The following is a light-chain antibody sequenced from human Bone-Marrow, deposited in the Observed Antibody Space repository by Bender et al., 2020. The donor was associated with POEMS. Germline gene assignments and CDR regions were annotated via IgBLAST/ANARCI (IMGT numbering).Light chain of an antibody. CDR1: DLGEKY. V-gene: IGLV3-1*01. Sequence: SYEVTQPPSVSVSPGQTASITCSGDDLGEKYVACYQQKPGHSPVLVIYQDTTRPSGIPQRFSGSNSGNTATLTIRGTQAMDEADYYCQAWDTYSVIFGGGTKLTVL. CDR2: QDT. CDR3: QAWDTYSVI. J-gene: IGLJ2*01.